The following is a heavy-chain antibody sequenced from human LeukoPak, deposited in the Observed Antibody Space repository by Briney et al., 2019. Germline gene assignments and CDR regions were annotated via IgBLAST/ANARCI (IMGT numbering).Heavy chain of an antibody. D-gene: IGHD4/OR15-4a*01. V-gene: IGHV1-2*02. Sequence: AASVKVSCKASGYTFTDYYMHWVRQAPGQGLEWMGWINPNNGGTTYAQKFQGRVTMTRDTSISTAYMELGRLTSDDTAMYFCLRGLTYGGISSPDCWGQGSLVTVSS. J-gene: IGHJ4*02. CDR3: LRGLTYGGISSPDC. CDR1: GYTFTDYY. CDR2: INPNNGGT.